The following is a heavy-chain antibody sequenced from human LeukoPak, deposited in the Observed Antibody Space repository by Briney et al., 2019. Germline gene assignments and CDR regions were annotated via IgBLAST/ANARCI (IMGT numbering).Heavy chain of an antibody. V-gene: IGHV3-23*01. CDR2: ISGSGGST. CDR1: GFTFSSYA. Sequence: RSGGSLRLSCAASGFTFSSYAMSWVRQAPGKGLEWVSAISGSGGSTYYADSVKGRFTISRDNSKNTLYLQMNSLRAEDTAVYYCAKSSYYDSSGYYREYYFDYWGPGTLVTVSS. D-gene: IGHD3-22*01. J-gene: IGHJ4*02. CDR3: AKSSYYDSSGYYREYYFDY.